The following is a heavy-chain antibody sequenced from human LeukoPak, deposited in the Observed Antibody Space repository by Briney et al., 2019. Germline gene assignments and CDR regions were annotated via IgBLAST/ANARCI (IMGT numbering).Heavy chain of an antibody. D-gene: IGHD3-22*01. V-gene: IGHV3-23*01. CDR1: GFTFSSYA. J-gene: IGHJ4*02. Sequence: GGSLRLSCAASGFTFSSYAMSWVRQAPGKGLEWVSAISGSGGSTYYADSVKGRLTISRDNSKNTLYLQMNSLRAEDTAVYYCAKDILGVVITHLDYWGQGTLVTVSS. CDR2: ISGSGGST. CDR3: AKDILGVVITHLDY.